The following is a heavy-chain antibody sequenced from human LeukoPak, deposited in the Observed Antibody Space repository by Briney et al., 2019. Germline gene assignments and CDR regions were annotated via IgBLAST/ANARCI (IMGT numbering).Heavy chain of an antibody. CDR1: GYTFTSYY. Sequence: GASVKVSCKASGYTFTSYYMHWVRQAPGQGLEWMGIINPSGGSTSYAQKFQGRVTMTRDTSTSTVYMELSSLRSEDTAVYYCAREFRTDNRGGYNSDAFDIWGQGTMVTVSS. V-gene: IGHV1-46*01. D-gene: IGHD5-24*01. CDR3: AREFRTDNRGGYNSDAFDI. CDR2: INPSGGST. J-gene: IGHJ3*02.